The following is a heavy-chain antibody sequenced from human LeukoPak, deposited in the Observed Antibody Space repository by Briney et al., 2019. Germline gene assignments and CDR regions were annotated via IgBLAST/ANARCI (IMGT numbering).Heavy chain of an antibody. CDR1: GFTFGDYA. V-gene: IGHV3-49*03. CDR2: IRSKTYGETT. D-gene: IGHD5-12*01. Sequence: GGSLRLSCTAPGFTFGDYAMSWFRQAPGKGLEWVGFIRSKTYGETTEYAASVKGRFTISRDDSKSIAYLQMNSLKTEDTAVYYCTFHPGGYSGYDLGYWGRGTLVTVSS. J-gene: IGHJ4*02. CDR3: TFHPGGYSGYDLGY.